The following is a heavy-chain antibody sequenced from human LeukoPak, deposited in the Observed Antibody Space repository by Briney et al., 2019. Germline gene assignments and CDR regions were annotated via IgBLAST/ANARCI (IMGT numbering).Heavy chain of an antibody. CDR2: INPNSGGT. CDR1: GYTFTGYY. V-gene: IGHV1-2*02. CDR3: ARARAPGGSSWYITNPNNWFDP. J-gene: IGHJ5*02. D-gene: IGHD6-13*01. Sequence: ASVKVSCKASGYTFTGYYMHWVRQAPGQGLEWMGWINPNSGGTNYAQKFQGRVTMTRDTSISTAYMELSRLRSDDTAVYYCARARAPGGSSWYITNPNNWFDPWGQGTLVTVSS.